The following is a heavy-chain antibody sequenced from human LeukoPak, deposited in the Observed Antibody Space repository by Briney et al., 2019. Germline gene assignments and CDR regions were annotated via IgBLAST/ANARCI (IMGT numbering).Heavy chain of an antibody. CDR1: GGSISSGAYF. Sequence: SETLSLTCSVSGGSISSGAYFWSWIRQRPGKGLEWIGYIYYSGSIYYNPSLKSRATISVDTSKNQFSLKRSSVTAADTAVYYCARGGGITDNGMDVCGQGTTVTVSS. D-gene: IGHD3-10*01. CDR3: ARGGGITDNGMDV. V-gene: IGHV4-30-4*01. CDR2: IYYSGSI. J-gene: IGHJ6*02.